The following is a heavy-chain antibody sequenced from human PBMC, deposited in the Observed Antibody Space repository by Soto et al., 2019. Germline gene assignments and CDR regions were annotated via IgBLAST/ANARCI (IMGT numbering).Heavy chain of an antibody. CDR3: TTVGSLRFFSYGMDV. CDR2: IKSKTDGGTT. Sequence: ESLRLSCAASGFTFSNAWMSWVRQAPGKGLEWVGRIKSKTDGGTTDYAAPVKGRFTISRDDSKNTLYLQMNSLKTEDTAVYYCTTVGSLRFFSYGMDVWGQGTTVTVSS. D-gene: IGHD3-3*01. CDR1: GFTFSNAW. J-gene: IGHJ6*02. V-gene: IGHV3-15*01.